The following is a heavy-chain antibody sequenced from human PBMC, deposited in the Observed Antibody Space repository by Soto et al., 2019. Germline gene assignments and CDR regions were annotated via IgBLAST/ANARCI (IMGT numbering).Heavy chain of an antibody. V-gene: IGHV4-59*08. CDR2: IYYSGST. J-gene: IGHJ5*02. CDR1: GGSISSYY. CDR3: ARHVMWYSSGWYGYWFDP. D-gene: IGHD6-19*01. Sequence: SETLSLTCTVSGGSISSYYWSWIRQPPGKGLEWIGYIYYSGSTNYNPSLKSRVTISVDTSKNQFSLKLSSVTAADTAVYYCARHVMWYSSGWYGYWFDPWGQGTLVTVSS.